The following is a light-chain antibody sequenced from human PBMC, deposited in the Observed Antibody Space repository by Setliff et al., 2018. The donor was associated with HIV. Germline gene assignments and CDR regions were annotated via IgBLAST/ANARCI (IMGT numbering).Light chain of an antibody. J-gene: IGLJ1*01. CDR3: CSNTGSNTYV. V-gene: IGLV2-23*01. CDR1: CSDVGRYNL. CDR2: QAT. Sequence: QSVLTQPASVSGSPGQSITISCTGTCSDVGRYNLVSWYQQHPGKAPKLMIYQATKRPSGVSNRFSGSKSGNTASLTISGLQAEDEADYYCCSNTGSNTYVFGTGTKVTVL.